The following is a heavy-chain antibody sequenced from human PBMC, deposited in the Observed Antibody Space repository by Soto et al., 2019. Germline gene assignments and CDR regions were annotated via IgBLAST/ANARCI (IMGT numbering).Heavy chain of an antibody. CDR3: ARMDIVVVPAAPRFDP. D-gene: IGHD2-2*03. V-gene: IGHV4-59*08. Sequence: SETLSLTCTVSGGSISSYYWSWIRQPPGKGLEWIGYIYYSGSTNYNPSLKSRVTISVDTSKNQFSLKLSSVTAADTAVYYCARMDIVVVPAAPRFDPWGQGTLVTVSS. CDR2: IYYSGST. J-gene: IGHJ5*02. CDR1: GGSISSYY.